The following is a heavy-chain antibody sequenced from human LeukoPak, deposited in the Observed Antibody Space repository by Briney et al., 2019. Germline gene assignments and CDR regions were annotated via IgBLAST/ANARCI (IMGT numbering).Heavy chain of an antibody. V-gene: IGHV1-18*01. CDR1: GYTFTSYG. D-gene: IGHD1-26*01. J-gene: IGHJ3*02. CDR2: ISAYNGNT. Sequence: ASVTVSCTASGYTFTSYGISWVRQAPGQGLEWMGWISAYNGNTNYAQKLQGRVTMTTDTSTSTAYMELRSLRSDDTAVYYCARANIVEATIAFDIWGQGTMVTVSS. CDR3: ARANIVEATIAFDI.